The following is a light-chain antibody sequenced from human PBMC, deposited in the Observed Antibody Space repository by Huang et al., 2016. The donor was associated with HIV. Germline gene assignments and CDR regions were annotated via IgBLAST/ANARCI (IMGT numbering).Light chain of an antibody. CDR2: LGS. V-gene: IGKV2-28*01. Sequence: DIVMTQSPLSLPVTPGEPASISCRSSQSLLHSNRYNYGDWYLQKPGQSPQLLIYLGSNRASGVPDRFSGSGSGRDFTLKISRVEAEDVGIYYCMQTLQTPLTFGPGTKVDIK. CDR3: MQTLQTPLT. J-gene: IGKJ3*01. CDR1: QSLLHSNRYNY.